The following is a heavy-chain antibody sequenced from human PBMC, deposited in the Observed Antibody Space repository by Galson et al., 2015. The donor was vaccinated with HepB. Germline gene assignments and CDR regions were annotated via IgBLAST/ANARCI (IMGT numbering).Heavy chain of an antibody. D-gene: IGHD5-24*01. V-gene: IGHV1-3*01. CDR1: GYTFTSYA. Sequence: SVKVSCKASGYTFTSYAMHWVRQAPGQRLEWMGWINAGNGNTKYSQKFQGRVTITRDTSASTAYMELSSLRSEDTAVYYCARPYNLNWYFELWGRGTLVTVSS. CDR2: INAGNGNT. J-gene: IGHJ2*01. CDR3: ARPYNLNWYFEL.